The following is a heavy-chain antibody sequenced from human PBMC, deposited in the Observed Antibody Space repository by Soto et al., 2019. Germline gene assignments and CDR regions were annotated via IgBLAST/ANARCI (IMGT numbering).Heavy chain of an antibody. J-gene: IGHJ4*02. V-gene: IGHV1-24*01. CDR2: FDPEDGET. CDR1: GYTLTELS. Sequence: ASVKVSCKVSGYTLTELSMHWVRQAPGKGLEWMGGFDPEDGETIYAQKFQGRVPMTEDTSTDTAYMELSSLRSEDTAVYYCATANPPFGVVIYYFDYWGQGTLVTVSS. CDR3: ATANPPFGVVIYYFDY. D-gene: IGHD3-3*01.